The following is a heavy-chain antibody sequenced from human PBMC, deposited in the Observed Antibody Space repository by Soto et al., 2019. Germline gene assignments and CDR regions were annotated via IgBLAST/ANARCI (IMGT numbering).Heavy chain of an antibody. V-gene: IGHV4-59*01. J-gene: IGHJ6*02. D-gene: IGHD3-10*01. CDR2: IYYSGST. Sequence: SETLSLTCTVSGGSISSYYWSWIRQPPGKGLEWIGYIYYSGSTNYNPSLKSRVTISVDTSKNQFSLKLSSVTAADTAVYYCVGFNYYYGMDVWGQGTTVTVSS. CDR3: VGFNYYYGMDV. CDR1: GGSISSYY.